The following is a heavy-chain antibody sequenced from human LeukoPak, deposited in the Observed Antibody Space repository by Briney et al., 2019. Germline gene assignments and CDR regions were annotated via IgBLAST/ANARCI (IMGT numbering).Heavy chain of an antibody. CDR2: IRYDGSNK. V-gene: IGHV3-30*02. CDR3: AKVGATPPSYYYYYMDV. Sequence: GGSLRLSCAASGFTFSSYGVHWVRQVPGKGLEWVAFIRYDGSNKYYADSVKGRFTISRDNSKNTLYLQMNSLRAEDTAVYYCAKVGATPPSYYYYYMDVWGKGTTVTVSS. J-gene: IGHJ6*03. D-gene: IGHD1-26*01. CDR1: GFTFSSYG.